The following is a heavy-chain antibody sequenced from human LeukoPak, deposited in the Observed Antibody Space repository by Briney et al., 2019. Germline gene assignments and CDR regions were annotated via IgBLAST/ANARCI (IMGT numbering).Heavy chain of an antibody. Sequence: GGSLRLSCAASGFTFSSSAMSWVRQAPGKGLEWVSAISNNGGFTYYADSVQGRFTISRDNSKSTLCLQMNSLRAEDTAVYYCAKQLGYCSDGSCYFPYWGQGTLVTVSS. CDR3: AKQLGYCSDGSCYFPY. J-gene: IGHJ4*02. D-gene: IGHD2-15*01. V-gene: IGHV3-23*01. CDR1: GFTFSSSA. CDR2: ISNNGGFT.